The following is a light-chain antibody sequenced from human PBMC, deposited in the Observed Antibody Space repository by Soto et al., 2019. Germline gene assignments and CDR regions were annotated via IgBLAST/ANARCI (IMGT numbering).Light chain of an antibody. J-gene: IGKJ4*01. Sequence: EIVLTQSPGTLSLSPGEGATLSCRASQSVSSISLAWYQQTPHPAPRLLISGASCTATGLPDRFSGSGSGTDFPLTISRLEPEDFAVYYCQQYGSSPLTFGRGTKVDIK. CDR2: GAS. CDR1: QSVSSIS. CDR3: QQYGSSPLT. V-gene: IGKV3-20*01.